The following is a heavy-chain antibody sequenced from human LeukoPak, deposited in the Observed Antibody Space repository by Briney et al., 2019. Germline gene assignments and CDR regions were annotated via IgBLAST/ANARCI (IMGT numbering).Heavy chain of an antibody. Sequence: PSETLSLTCAVYGGSFSGYYWSWIRQPPGKGLEGIGEINHSGSTNYNPSLKSRVTISVDTSKNQFSLKLSSVTAADTAVYYCARGSGKERYFDWLLTDYYYYYMDVWGKGTTVTVSS. CDR2: INHSGST. CDR1: GGSFSGYY. D-gene: IGHD3-9*01. CDR3: ARGSGKERYFDWLLTDYYYYYMDV. J-gene: IGHJ6*03. V-gene: IGHV4-34*01.